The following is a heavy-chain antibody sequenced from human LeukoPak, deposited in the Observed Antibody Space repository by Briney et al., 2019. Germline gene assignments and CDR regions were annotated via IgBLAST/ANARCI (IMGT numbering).Heavy chain of an antibody. J-gene: IGHJ4*02. V-gene: IGHV1-2*06. CDR2: IHPSSGAT. D-gene: IGHD2/OR15-2a*01. Sequence: ASVNVSCKASGYTFIAYHMHWVRQAPGQGLEWMGRIHPSSGATNYAQRFQGRITLTRDTSINIAYMELSRLTSDDTAVYYCARDLPFEDWGQGTLVTVSS. CDR3: ARDLPFED. CDR1: GYTFIAYH.